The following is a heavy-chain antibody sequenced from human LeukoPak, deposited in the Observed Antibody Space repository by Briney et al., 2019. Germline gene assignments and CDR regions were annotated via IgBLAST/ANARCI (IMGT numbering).Heavy chain of an antibody. CDR2: IKPDGSEK. CDR1: GFTFSNAW. CDR3: ARAAVAAPGDV. V-gene: IGHV3-7*04. J-gene: IGHJ6*02. Sequence: PGGSLRLSCAASGFTFSNAWMSWVRQAAGKGLEWVANIKPDGSEKYYADSLKGRFTISRDNAENSLYLQMKNLRDEDTAVYYCARAAVAAPGDVWGQGTTVTVSS. D-gene: IGHD6-19*01.